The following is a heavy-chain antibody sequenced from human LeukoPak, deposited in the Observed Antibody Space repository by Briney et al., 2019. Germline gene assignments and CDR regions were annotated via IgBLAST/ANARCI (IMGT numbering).Heavy chain of an antibody. D-gene: IGHD3-22*01. V-gene: IGHV3-48*03. CDR3: ASLYYDSSGYYLSYFDY. Sequence: GGSLRLSCAASGSTFSSYEMNWVRQAPGKGLEWVSYISSSGSTIYYADSVKGRFTISRDNAKNSLYLQMNSLRAEDTAVYYCASLYYDSSGYYLSYFDYWGQGTLVTVSS. CDR1: GSTFSSYE. J-gene: IGHJ4*02. CDR2: ISSSGSTI.